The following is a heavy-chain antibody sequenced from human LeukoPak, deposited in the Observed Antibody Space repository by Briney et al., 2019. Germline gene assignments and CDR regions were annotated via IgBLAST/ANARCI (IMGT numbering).Heavy chain of an antibody. D-gene: IGHD3-10*01. V-gene: IGHV3-48*02. CDR1: GFLFRSYK. CDR2: ISDSGSTT. Sequence: GGSLRLSSTAAGFLFRSYKMTWVSQAPGKGLEWVSDISDSGSTTNYANSVKGRFTISRDNAKNSLFLQMNSLRDDDTAVYYCARSITMIRGATLPIDYWGLGSLVTVSS. J-gene: IGHJ4*02. CDR3: ARSITMIRGATLPIDY.